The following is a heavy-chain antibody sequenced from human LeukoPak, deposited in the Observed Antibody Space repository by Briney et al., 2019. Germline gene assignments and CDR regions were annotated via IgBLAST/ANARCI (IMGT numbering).Heavy chain of an antibody. Sequence: PGGSLRLSCAASGFTFSSYDMHWVRQATGKGLEWVSAIGTAGDTYYPGSVKGRFTISRENAKNSLYLQMNSLRAGDTAVYYCARRARSGDYFDYWGQGTLVTVSS. CDR2: IGTAGDT. D-gene: IGHD2-8*02. CDR1: GFTFSSYD. J-gene: IGHJ4*02. CDR3: ARRARSGDYFDY. V-gene: IGHV3-13*01.